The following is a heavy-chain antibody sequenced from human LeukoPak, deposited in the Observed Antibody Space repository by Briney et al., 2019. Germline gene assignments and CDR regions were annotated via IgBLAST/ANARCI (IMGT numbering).Heavy chain of an antibody. J-gene: IGHJ5*02. CDR3: AREDYSYPTSGPFDP. V-gene: IGHV4-61*09. CDR2: IFTSGST. Sequence: SETLSLTCTVSGGSITSGSYHWSWIRQPAGKGLEWIGHIFTSGSTNYNPSLKSRVTISVDTSKNQFSLKLSSVTAADTAVYYCAREDYSYPTSGPFDPWGQGTLVTVSS. CDR1: GGSITSGSYH. D-gene: IGHD4-11*01.